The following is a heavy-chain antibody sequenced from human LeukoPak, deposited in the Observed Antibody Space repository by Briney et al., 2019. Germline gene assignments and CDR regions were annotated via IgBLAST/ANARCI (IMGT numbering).Heavy chain of an antibody. V-gene: IGHV3-48*03. D-gene: IGHD3-16*02. J-gene: IGHJ4*02. CDR2: ISSSGSPK. CDR3: AKSRFKITFGGVIAPFDY. CDR1: GFTFSYFE. Sequence: GGSLRLSCAASGFTFSYFEMNWVRQAPGKGLELVSYISSSGSPKYYADSVKGRFTISRDNSKNTLYLQMNSLRAEDTAVYYCAKSRFKITFGGVIAPFDYWGQGTLVTVSS.